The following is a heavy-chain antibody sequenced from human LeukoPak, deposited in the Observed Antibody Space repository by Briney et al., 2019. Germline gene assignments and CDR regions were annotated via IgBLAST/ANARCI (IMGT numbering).Heavy chain of an antibody. CDR2: INPNSGGT. D-gene: IGHD3-10*01. CDR3: ARVQVRGVNWFDP. V-gene: IGHV1-2*02. Sequence: ASVKVSCKASGYTFTGYYMHWVRQAPGQGLEWMGWINPNSGGTNYAQKFQGRVTMTRDTSISTAYMELSRLRSDDTAVYYCARVQVRGVNWFDPWGQGTLVTVSS. CDR1: GYTFTGYY. J-gene: IGHJ5*02.